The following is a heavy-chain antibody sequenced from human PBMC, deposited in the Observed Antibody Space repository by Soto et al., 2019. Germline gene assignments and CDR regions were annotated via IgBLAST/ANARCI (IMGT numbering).Heavy chain of an antibody. Sequence: EVQLVESGGGLVQPGGSLRVSCSASGFAFSVYSLNWVRQAPGKGLEWLSYISGDSGTRHYADSVKGRFTISRDNAKNSLYLQMSSLSAEDTAVYYCMRDELRGVGPFWGQGTLVTVSS. CDR3: MRDELRGVGPF. J-gene: IGHJ4*02. CDR2: ISGDSGTR. V-gene: IGHV3-48*01. CDR1: GFAFSVYS. D-gene: IGHD3-10*01.